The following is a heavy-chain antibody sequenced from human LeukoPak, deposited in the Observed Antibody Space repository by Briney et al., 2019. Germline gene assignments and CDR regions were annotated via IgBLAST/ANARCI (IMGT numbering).Heavy chain of an antibody. D-gene: IGHD4-11*01. Sequence: GGSLRLSCAASGFTFSSYAMSWVRQAPGKGLEWVSAISGSGGSTYYADSVKGRSTISRDNSKNTLYLQMNSLRAEDTAVYYCARKGHDYLSAEYFQHWGQGTLVTVSS. CDR1: GFTFSSYA. CDR2: ISGSGGST. V-gene: IGHV3-23*01. CDR3: ARKGHDYLSAEYFQH. J-gene: IGHJ1*01.